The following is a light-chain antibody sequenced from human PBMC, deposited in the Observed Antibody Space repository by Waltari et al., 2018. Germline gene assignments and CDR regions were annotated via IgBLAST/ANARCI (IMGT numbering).Light chain of an antibody. CDR2: DVS. Sequence: QSALTQPRSVCGSPGQAVTISCTGTSSDVGGFNYVSWYQQHPGKAPNLMIYDVSKRPSGVPDRFSGSKSGNTASLTISGLQAEDEADYYCCSYAGSYTYVFGTGTKVTVL. CDR1: SSDVGGFNY. CDR3: CSYAGSYTYV. V-gene: IGLV2-11*01. J-gene: IGLJ1*01.